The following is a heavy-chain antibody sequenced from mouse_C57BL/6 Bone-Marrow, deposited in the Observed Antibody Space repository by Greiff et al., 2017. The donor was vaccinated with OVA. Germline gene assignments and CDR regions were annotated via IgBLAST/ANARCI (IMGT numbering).Heavy chain of an antibody. CDR1: GYTFTDYY. D-gene: IGHD3-2*02. CDR3: ARSRAAQAFDY. CDR2: INPYNGGT. J-gene: IGHJ2*01. Sequence: EVQLQQSGPVLVKPGASVKMSCKASGYTFTDYYMNWVKQSHGKSLEWIGVINPYNGGTSYNQKFKGKATLTVDKSSSTAYMELNSLTSEDSAVYYCARSRAAQAFDYWGQGTTLTVSS. V-gene: IGHV1-19*01.